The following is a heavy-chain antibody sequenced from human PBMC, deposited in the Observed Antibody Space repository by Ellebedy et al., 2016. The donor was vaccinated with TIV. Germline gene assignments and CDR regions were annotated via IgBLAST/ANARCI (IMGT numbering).Heavy chain of an antibody. V-gene: IGHV4-39*01. Sequence: SETLSLTCTVSGGSISSSSYYWGWIRQPPGKGLEWIGSIYYSGSTYYNPSLKSPVTITVDTSKNQFPLKLRSLTAADTVVYYCAKCTYGSSGFYYYYGMDVWGQGTTVTVSS. CDR2: IYYSGST. D-gene: IGHD3-22*01. CDR3: AKCTYGSSGFYYYYGMDV. CDR1: GGSISSSSYY. J-gene: IGHJ6*02.